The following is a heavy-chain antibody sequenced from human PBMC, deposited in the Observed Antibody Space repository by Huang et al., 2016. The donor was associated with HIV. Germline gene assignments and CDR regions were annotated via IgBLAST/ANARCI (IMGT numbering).Heavy chain of an antibody. CDR3: ARVRAAAGTSTTDAFDI. CDR1: GFTFSSYS. CDR2: ISRSSSTI. J-gene: IGHJ3*02. D-gene: IGHD6-13*01. Sequence: EVQLVESGGGLVQPGGSLRLSCAASGFTFSSYSMNWVRQAQGKGLEWFSYISRSSSTIYYADSVKGRFTISRENAKNSLYLQMNSLRAEDTAVYYCARVRAAAGTSTTDAFDIWGQGTMVTVSS. V-gene: IGHV3-48*01.